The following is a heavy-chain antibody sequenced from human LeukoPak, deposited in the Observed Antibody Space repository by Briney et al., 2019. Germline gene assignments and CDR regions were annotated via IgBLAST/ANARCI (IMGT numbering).Heavy chain of an antibody. V-gene: IGHV4-59*08. J-gene: IGHJ3*02. CDR3: ARTWEKNYYDSSGYYPDAFDI. CDR1: CGPISSQY. D-gene: IGHD3-22*01. Sequence: SETLSLTCTVSCGPISSQYWSWMGQPPGKAREWSGYIFHSGSTNYNPSLKSRVTISVDTSKNQFSLKLSSVTAADTAVYYCARTWEKNYYDSSGYYPDAFDIWGQGTMVTVSS. CDR2: IFHSGST.